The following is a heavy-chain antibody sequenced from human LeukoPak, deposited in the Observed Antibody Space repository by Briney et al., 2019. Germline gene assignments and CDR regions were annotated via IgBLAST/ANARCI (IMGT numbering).Heavy chain of an antibody. CDR2: MSGSGGTT. CDR1: GFTFSSYA. J-gene: IGHJ4*02. V-gene: IGHV3-23*01. Sequence: PGGSLRLSCAASGFTFSSYAMGWVRQAPGQGLEWVSSMSGSGGTTHHADSVKGRFTISRDNSQNTLYLQMNSLRAEDTAIYYCAKRDNRGWRTFDYWGQGTLVTVSS. CDR3: AKRDNRGWRTFDY. D-gene: IGHD6-19*01.